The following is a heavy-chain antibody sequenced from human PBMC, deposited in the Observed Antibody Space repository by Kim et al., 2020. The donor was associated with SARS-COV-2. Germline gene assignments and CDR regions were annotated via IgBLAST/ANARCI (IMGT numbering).Heavy chain of an antibody. CDR2: ISGSGGST. CDR1: GFTFSSYA. Sequence: GGSLRLSCAASGFTFSSYAMSWVRQAPGKGLEWVSAISGSGGSTYYADSVKGRFTISRDNSKNTLYLQMNSLRAEDTAVYYCAGRLTGTTDYYYYGMDVWGQGTTVTVSS. D-gene: IGHD1-7*01. CDR3: AGRLTGTTDYYYYGMDV. V-gene: IGHV3-23*01. J-gene: IGHJ6*02.